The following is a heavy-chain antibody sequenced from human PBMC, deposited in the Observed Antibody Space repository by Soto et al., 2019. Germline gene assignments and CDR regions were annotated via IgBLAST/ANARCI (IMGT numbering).Heavy chain of an antibody. V-gene: IGHV4-39*01. CDR3: ARGYGDYYYYYMAV. CDR2: IYYSGST. D-gene: IGHD4-17*01. J-gene: IGHJ6*03. CDR1: GGSISSSSYY. Sequence: PSETLSLTCTVSGGSISSSSYYWGWIRQPPGKGLEWIGSIYYSGSTYYNPSLKSRVTISVDTSKNQFSLRLSSVTAADTAVYYCARGYGDYYYYYMAVWGKGTTVTVSS.